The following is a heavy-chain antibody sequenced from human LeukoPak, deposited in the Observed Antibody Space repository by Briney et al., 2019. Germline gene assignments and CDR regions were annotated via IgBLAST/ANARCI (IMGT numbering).Heavy chain of an antibody. D-gene: IGHD6-6*01. CDR2: ISYDGSNK. CDR1: GFTFSTYW. V-gene: IGHV3-30*03. J-gene: IGHJ3*02. CDR3: ARDNGAARDAFDI. Sequence: GGSLRLSCAASGFTFSTYWMHWVRQAPGKGLEWVAVISYDGSNKYYADSVKGRFTISRDNAKNSLYLQMNSLRAEDTAVYYCARDNGAARDAFDIWGQGTMVTVSS.